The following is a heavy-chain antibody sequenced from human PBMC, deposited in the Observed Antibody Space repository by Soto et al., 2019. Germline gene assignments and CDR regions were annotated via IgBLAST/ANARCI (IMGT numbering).Heavy chain of an antibody. V-gene: IGHV1-18*01. CDR3: ARDTSNYFDL. Sequence: ASVKVSCKTSGYTFNTYYISWLRQAPGQGLEWIGWISTYNGNTNYVPKFQGRITMTTDTSTGTAYMELRSLRSDDTALYFCARDTSNYFDLWGQGTPVAASS. J-gene: IGHJ4*02. CDR2: ISTYNGNT. D-gene: IGHD2-2*01. CDR1: GYTFNTYY.